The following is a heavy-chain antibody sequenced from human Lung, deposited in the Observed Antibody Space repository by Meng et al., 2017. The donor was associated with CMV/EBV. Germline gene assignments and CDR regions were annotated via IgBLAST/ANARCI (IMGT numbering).Heavy chain of an antibody. CDR1: GYTFTNYG. D-gene: IGHD1-26*01. CDR2: ISAYNGNT. CDR3: ARVEVGITSGDY. J-gene: IGHJ4*02. V-gene: IGHV1-18*01. Sequence: QAQLVQCGGEVKKPGASLNVSCKASGYTFTNYGITWVRQAPGQGLEWMGWISAYNGNTNYAQTLQGRVTMTTDTSTSTAYMELRSLRSDDTAVYYCARVEVGITSGDYWGQGTLVTVSS.